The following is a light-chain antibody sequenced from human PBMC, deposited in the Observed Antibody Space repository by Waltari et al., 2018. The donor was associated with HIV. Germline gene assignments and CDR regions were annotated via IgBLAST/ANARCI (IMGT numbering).Light chain of an antibody. CDR2: AAS. V-gene: IGKV1-9*01. J-gene: IGKJ1*01. CDR1: QAINNY. Sequence: DIQLTQSPSFLSASVGDRVTIPCRASQAINNYLAWYQQQPGKAPKLLIYAASTLQSEVPSRFSGSGSGTEFTLTISGLQPADFATYYCLQHNSYPRTFGQGTKVEIK. CDR3: LQHNSYPRT.